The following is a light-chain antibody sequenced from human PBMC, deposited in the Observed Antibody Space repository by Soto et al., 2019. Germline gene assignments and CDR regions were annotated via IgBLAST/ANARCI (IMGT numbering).Light chain of an antibody. V-gene: IGKV3-15*01. CDR2: GAS. Sequence: EIVLTQSPGTLSLSPGERATLSCGASQSVSIDLAWYQQTPGQAPRLLIYGASTRATGIPVRFSGSASGTELTLTISSLKSEDFKVYYCQQYNKSPLTFGHGTQVDIK. J-gene: IGKJ1*01. CDR3: QQYNKSPLT. CDR1: QSVSID.